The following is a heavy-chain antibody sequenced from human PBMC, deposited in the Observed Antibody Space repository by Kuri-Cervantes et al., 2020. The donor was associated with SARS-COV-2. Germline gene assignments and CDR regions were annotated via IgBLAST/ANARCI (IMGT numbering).Heavy chain of an antibody. CDR2: IYTSGST. D-gene: IGHD3-16*01. J-gene: IGHJ4*02. CDR3: ARVWGPLTGFFDY. Sequence: LRLSCTVSGGSISSGSYYWSWIRQPAGKGLEWIGRIYTSGSTNYNPSLKSRVTISVDTSKNQFSLKLSSVTAADTAVYYCARVWGPLTGFFDYWGQGTLVTVS. CDR1: GGSISSGSYY. V-gene: IGHV4-61*02.